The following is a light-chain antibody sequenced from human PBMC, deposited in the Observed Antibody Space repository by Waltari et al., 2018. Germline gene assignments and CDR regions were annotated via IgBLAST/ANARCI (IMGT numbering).Light chain of an antibody. J-gene: IGKJ2*01. CDR2: AAS. CDR3: QQANSFPYT. V-gene: IGKV1D-12*01. Sequence: DIQMTQSPSSVSAFVGDTVTITCRASQDISTWLTWYQQKPGKAPKLLIFAASSLQRGVPSRFSGSGSGTDFTLTITSLKPEDFATYYCQQANSFPYTFGPGTKVEI. CDR1: QDISTW.